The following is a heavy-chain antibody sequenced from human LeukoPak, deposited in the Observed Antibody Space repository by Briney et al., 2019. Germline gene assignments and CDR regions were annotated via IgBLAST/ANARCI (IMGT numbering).Heavy chain of an antibody. Sequence: PGGSLRLSCAASGFSFSSYGINWVRQAPGKGLEWVSYISGSSTTIYYADSVKGRFTISRDNAKNSLYLQMSSLRAEDTAVYYCARDLDTGNYFFAYWGQGTQVIVSS. J-gene: IGHJ4*02. V-gene: IGHV3-48*04. D-gene: IGHD3-9*01. CDR3: ARDLDTGNYFFAY. CDR2: ISGSSTTI. CDR1: GFSFSSYG.